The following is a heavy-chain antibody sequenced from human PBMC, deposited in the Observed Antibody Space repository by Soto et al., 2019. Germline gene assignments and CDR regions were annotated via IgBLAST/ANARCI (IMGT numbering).Heavy chain of an antibody. D-gene: IGHD2-15*01. CDR2: ISNDGTKK. CDR3: AKSPPWVVGFDS. J-gene: IGHJ4*02. V-gene: IGHV3-30*18. CDR1: GFIFSTYG. Sequence: VQLVESGGGVVQPGRSLRLSCSASGFIFSTYGMHWVRQGPGKGLDWVATISNDGTKKESADSVKGRFTISRDNSTNTLYLQMNSLRPEDTAVYYCAKSPPWVVGFDSWGQGTLVSVSS.